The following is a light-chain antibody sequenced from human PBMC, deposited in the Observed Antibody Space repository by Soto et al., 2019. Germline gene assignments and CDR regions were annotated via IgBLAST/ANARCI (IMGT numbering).Light chain of an antibody. V-gene: IGLV1-40*01. CDR3: GSYGSSLSGYV. CDR1: ISNIGAAYD. Sequence: QSVLTQPPSVSGAPGQRVTISCTGSISNIGAAYDVHWYQHLPGTAPKLLIYANTNRPSGVPGRFSGSKSGTSASLAITGLQDEDEADYGWGSYGSSLSGYVFGTGTSVNVL. CDR2: ANT. J-gene: IGLJ1*01.